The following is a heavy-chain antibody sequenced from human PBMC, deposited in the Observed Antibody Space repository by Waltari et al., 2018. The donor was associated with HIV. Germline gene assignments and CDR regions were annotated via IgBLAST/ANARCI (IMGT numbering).Heavy chain of an antibody. V-gene: IGHV1-8*01. J-gene: IGHJ4*02. D-gene: IGHD6-19*01. CDR3: TSGPANGWFVD. Sequence: QEELVQSGAEVKKPGASVRISCKTAINTFANYVIYWLRQAPGQSRQWPGWIHPHSDVPRYSREFEDRVTITRDPSLNVIYMGISSLTSEDTAVYFCTSGPANGWFVDWGQGTLVSVS. CDR2: IHPHSDVP. CDR1: INTFANYV.